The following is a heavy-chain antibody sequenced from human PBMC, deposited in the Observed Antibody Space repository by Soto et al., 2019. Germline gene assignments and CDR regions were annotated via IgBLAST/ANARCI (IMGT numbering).Heavy chain of an antibody. V-gene: IGHV1-3*01. Sequence: EASVKVSCKASGYTLTSYAMHWVRQAPGQRLEWMGWINAGNGNTKYSQKFQGRVTITRDTSAGTAYMELSSLRSEDTAVYYCARSSSSWNFDYWGQGTLVTVSS. D-gene: IGHD6-13*01. CDR2: INAGNGNT. J-gene: IGHJ4*02. CDR3: ARSSSSWNFDY. CDR1: GYTLTSYA.